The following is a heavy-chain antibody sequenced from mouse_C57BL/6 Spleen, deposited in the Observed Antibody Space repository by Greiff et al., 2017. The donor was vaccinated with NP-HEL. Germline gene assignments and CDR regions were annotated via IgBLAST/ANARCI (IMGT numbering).Heavy chain of an antibody. CDR3: ARRGLDSNYSYWYFDV. CDR1: DSEVFPIAY. V-gene: IGHV15-2*01. D-gene: IGHD2-5*01. Sequence: QVQLQQSGSELRSPGSSVKLSCKDFDSEVFPIAYMSWVRQKPGHGFEWIGGILPSIGRTIYGEKFEDKATLDADTLSNTAYLELNSLTSEDSAIYYCARRGLDSNYSYWYFDVWGTGTTVTVSS. CDR2: ILPSIGRT. J-gene: IGHJ1*03.